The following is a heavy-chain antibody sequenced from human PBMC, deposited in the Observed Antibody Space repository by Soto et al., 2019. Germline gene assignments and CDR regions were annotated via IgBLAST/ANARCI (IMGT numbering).Heavy chain of an antibody. J-gene: IGHJ5*02. CDR1: GGTFNNYA. CDR2: IIPIFGTS. V-gene: IGHV1-69*01. CDR3: VIGKMREMATILRDNWFDP. Sequence: QVQLVQSGAEVKKPGSSVKVSCKASGGTFNNYAINWVRQAPGQGLEWMGGIIPIFGTSNYAQKFQGRVTITADESTRTAYMELSSLRSEDTAVYYCVIGKMREMATILRDNWFDPWGQGTLVTVSS. D-gene: IGHD5-12*01.